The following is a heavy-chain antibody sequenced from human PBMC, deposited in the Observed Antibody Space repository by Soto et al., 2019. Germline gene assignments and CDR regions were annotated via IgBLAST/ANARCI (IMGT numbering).Heavy chain of an antibody. D-gene: IGHD6-19*01. CDR1: GFTFSSYW. CDR3: AREAHLVYSSGWSREYYFDY. Sequence: GGSLRLSCAASGFTFSSYWMSWVRQAPGKGLEWVANIKQDGSEKYYVDSVKGRFTISRDNAKNSLYLQMNSLRAEDTAVYYCAREAHLVYSSGWSREYYFDYWGQGTLVTVSS. J-gene: IGHJ4*02. CDR2: IKQDGSEK. V-gene: IGHV3-7*04.